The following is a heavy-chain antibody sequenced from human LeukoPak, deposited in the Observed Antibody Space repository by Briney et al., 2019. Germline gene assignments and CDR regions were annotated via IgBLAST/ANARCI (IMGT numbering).Heavy chain of an antibody. CDR2: IYTSGST. CDR1: GGSISSGSYY. J-gene: IGHJ4*02. V-gene: IGHV4-61*02. Sequence: PSQTLSLTCTVSGGSISSGSYYWSWIRQPAGKGLEWIGRIYTSGSTNYNPSLKSRVTISVDTSKNQFSLKLSSVTAADTAVYYCARAPKGEGFDYWGQGTLVTVSS. CDR3: ARAPKGEGFDY. D-gene: IGHD3-10*01.